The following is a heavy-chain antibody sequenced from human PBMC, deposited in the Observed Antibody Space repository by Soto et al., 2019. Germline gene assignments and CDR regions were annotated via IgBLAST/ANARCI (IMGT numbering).Heavy chain of an antibody. V-gene: IGHV4-34*01. CDR1: GGSFSGYY. CDR2: INHSGST. Sequence: QVQLQQWGAGLLKPSETLSLTCAVYGGSFSGYYWSWIRQPPGKGLEWIGEINHSGSTNYNPSRKSRVTISAGTSTSQFALKLSSVPPADTAGYYCARLRPRYCGGGSCYSRGVFDHWGQGTLVTVSS. J-gene: IGHJ4*02. D-gene: IGHD2-15*01. CDR3: ARLRPRYCGGGSCYSRGVFDH.